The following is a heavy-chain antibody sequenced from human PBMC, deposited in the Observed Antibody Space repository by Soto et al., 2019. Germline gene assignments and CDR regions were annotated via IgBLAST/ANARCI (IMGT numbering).Heavy chain of an antibody. Sequence: QVQLVESGGGLVKPGGSLRLSCAASGFTFSDYYMSWIRQAPGQGLQWVSYTSGSSSYTNYADSVKGRFTLSRDNSKNSLYLQMNSLRAEDTAVYYCARERDGMDVWGQGTTVTVSS. V-gene: IGHV3-11*05. J-gene: IGHJ6*02. CDR2: TSGSSSYT. CDR3: ARERDGMDV. CDR1: GFTFSDYY.